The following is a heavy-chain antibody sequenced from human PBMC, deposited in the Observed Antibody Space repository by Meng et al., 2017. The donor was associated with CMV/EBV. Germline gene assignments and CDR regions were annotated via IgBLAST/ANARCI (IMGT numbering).Heavy chain of an antibody. V-gene: IGHV4-34*01. Sequence: PETLSLTCAVYGRSFSGYYWSWIRQLPGKGLEWIGEINHSGSTNYNPSLKSRVTISVDTSKNQFSLKLSSVTAADTAVYYCARDPGITIFGVVIGGMDVWGQGTTVTVSS. D-gene: IGHD3-3*01. CDR3: ARDPGITIFGVVIGGMDV. J-gene: IGHJ6*02. CDR1: GRSFSGYY. CDR2: INHSGST.